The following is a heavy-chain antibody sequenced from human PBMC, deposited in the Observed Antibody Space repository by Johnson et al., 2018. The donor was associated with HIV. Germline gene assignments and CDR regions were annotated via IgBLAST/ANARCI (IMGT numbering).Heavy chain of an antibody. D-gene: IGHD3-22*01. CDR2: ISDDGNIK. CDR3: ARERITMIVNDAFDI. Sequence: VQLVESGGGVVQPGRSLRLSCAASRFTFSSYDMHWVCQAPGKGLEWLAVISDDGNIKYYADSVRGRFTISRDNSKNTLYLQMNSLRTEDTAVYYGARERITMIVNDAFDIWGQGTMVTVSS. CDR1: RFTFSSYD. V-gene: IGHV3-30-3*01. J-gene: IGHJ3*02.